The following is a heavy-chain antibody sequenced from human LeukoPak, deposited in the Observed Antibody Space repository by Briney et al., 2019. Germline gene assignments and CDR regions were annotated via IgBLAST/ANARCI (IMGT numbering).Heavy chain of an antibody. J-gene: IGHJ3*02. CDR3: ARVGYCSSTSCYPIDI. CDR2: ISSSGSTI. Sequence: GGSLRLSCAASGFTFSDYYMSWIRQAPGKGLEWVPYISSSGSTIYYADSVKGRFTISRDNAKNSLYLQMNSLRAEDTAVYYCARVGYCSSTSCYPIDIWGQGTMVTVSS. D-gene: IGHD2-2*01. CDR1: GFTFSDYY. V-gene: IGHV3-11*01.